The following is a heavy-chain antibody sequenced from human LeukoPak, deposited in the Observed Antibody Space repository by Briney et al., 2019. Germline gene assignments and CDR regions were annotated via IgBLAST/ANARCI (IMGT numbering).Heavy chain of an antibody. J-gene: IGHJ4*02. CDR3: ARGRGYSYNYYYFDY. D-gene: IGHD5-12*01. CDR1: GYSFTTYW. V-gene: IGHV5-51*01. CDR2: IYPGDSDT. Sequence: GESLRISCKGSGYSFTTYWIGWARQMPGKGLEWLGIIYPGDSDTRYSPSFQGQVTISADKSISTAYLQWSSLKASDTATYYCARGRGYSYNYYYFDYWGQGTLVTVSS.